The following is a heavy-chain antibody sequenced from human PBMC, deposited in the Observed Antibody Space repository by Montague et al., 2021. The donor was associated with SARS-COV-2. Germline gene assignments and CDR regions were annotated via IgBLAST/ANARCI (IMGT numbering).Heavy chain of an antibody. CDR1: GDSIRSSGYY. Sequence: SETLSLTCSVSGDSIRSSGYYWGWIRQPPGKGLEWIGTVYYSGRTNYNPSLKSRVTMPVDTSKNQFSLELRSVTAADTAVYYCARLGFVELWLNLGWFDPWGQGTLVTVSS. J-gene: IGHJ5*02. V-gene: IGHV4-39*01. D-gene: IGHD3-16*02. CDR2: VYYSGRT. CDR3: ARLGFVELWLNLGWFDP.